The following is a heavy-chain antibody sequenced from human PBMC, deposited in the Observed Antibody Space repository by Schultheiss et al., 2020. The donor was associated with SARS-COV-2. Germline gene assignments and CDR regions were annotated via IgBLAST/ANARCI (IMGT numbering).Heavy chain of an antibody. CDR3: ARHLYSYGPTHDYGDEVTPPYFDY. V-gene: IGHV5-51*01. D-gene: IGHD4-17*01. CDR2: IYPGDSDT. CDR1: GYSFTSYW. J-gene: IGHJ4*02. Sequence: GGSLRLSCKGSGYSFTSYWIGWVRQMPGKGLEWMGIIYPGDSDTRYSPSFQGQVTISADKSISTAYLQWSSLKASDTAMYYCARHLYSYGPTHDYGDEVTPPYFDYWGQGTLVTVSS.